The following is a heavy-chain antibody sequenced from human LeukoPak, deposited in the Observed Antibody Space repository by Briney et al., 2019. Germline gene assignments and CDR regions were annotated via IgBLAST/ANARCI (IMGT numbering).Heavy chain of an antibody. J-gene: IGHJ6*03. CDR2: INHSGST. D-gene: IGHD4-17*01. CDR1: GGSFSDYY. CDR3: ASGTKYGYYYYYYMDV. Sequence: SETLSLTCAVYGGSFSDYYWSWIRQPPGKGLEWIGEINHSGSTNYNPSLKSRVTISVDTSKNQFSLKLSSVTAADTAVYYCASGTKYGYYYYYYMDVWGKGTTVTVSS. V-gene: IGHV4-34*01.